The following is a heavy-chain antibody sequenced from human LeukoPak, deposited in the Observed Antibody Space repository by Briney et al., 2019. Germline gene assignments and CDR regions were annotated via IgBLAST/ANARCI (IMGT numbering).Heavy chain of an antibody. Sequence: PGGSLRLSCAASGFTFKNYLMRWVRQALGKGLEWVSSISGSAADTYYADSVKGRFTVSRDNSKNTLYLQMNSLRVEDSALYYCAKTSAVAGTAVYYFDHWGRGTLVTVSS. V-gene: IGHV3-23*01. CDR1: GFTFKNYL. CDR3: AKTSAVAGTAVYYFDH. J-gene: IGHJ4*02. CDR2: ISGSAADT. D-gene: IGHD6-19*01.